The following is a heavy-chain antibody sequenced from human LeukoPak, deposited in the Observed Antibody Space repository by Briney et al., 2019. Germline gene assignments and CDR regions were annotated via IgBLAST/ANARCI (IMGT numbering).Heavy chain of an antibody. Sequence: GGTLRLSCAASACTFSSYGRHWVRQAPGKGLEWVGFIRYDGSNKYYADSVGGGIRISRDNNKKTLYRQMKSVRAEDRDVYYCARSQSYYYVSPRSPFNSWGQRTLLTVSS. CDR3: ARSQSYYYVSPRSPFNS. V-gene: IGHV3-30*02. D-gene: IGHD3-10*02. CDR2: IRYDGSNK. J-gene: IGHJ4*02. CDR1: ACTFSSYG.